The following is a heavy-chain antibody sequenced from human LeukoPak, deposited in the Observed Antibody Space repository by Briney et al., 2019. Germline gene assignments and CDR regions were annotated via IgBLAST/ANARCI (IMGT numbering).Heavy chain of an antibody. CDR1: GGSISSYY. V-gene: IGHV4-4*07. CDR3: AGSTVTTYQDAFDI. CDR2: IYSSGST. J-gene: IGHJ3*02. D-gene: IGHD4-17*01. Sequence: SETLSLTCTVSGGSISSYYWSWIRQPAGKGLEWIGRIYSSGSTNYNPSLKSRVIMSVDTSKNQFSLKLSSVTAADTAVYYCAGSTVTTYQDAFDIWGQGTMVTVSS.